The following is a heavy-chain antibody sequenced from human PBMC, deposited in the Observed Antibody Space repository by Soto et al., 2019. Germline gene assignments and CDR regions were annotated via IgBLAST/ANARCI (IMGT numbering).Heavy chain of an antibody. J-gene: IGHJ6*02. CDR3: ARVHLVRTSSYYCGMDV. CDR2: ISGSGKDT. D-gene: IGHD6-6*01. V-gene: IGHV3-21*06. Sequence: GGSLRLSCATSGFTFSNYRMKWVRYAPGKGLEWVASISGSGKDTFYRDSVKGRFTISRDNAESSLVLQMNSLTVDDTAVYHCARVHLVRTSSYYCGMDVWGPGTTVTVSS. CDR1: GFTFSNYR.